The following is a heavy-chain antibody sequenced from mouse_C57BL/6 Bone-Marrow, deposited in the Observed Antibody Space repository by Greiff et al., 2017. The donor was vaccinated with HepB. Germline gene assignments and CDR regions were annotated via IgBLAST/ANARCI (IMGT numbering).Heavy chain of an antibody. Sequence: QVQLQQSGAELVRPGTSVKVSCKASGYAFTNYLIEWVKQRPGQGLEWIGVINPGSGGTNSNDKFKGKATLTADKYSSTAYMQLSSVTSEDSAVYFCNSYDGYFDVWGTGTTVTVSS. CDR2: INPGSGGT. V-gene: IGHV1-54*01. D-gene: IGHD2-12*01. J-gene: IGHJ1*03. CDR1: GYAFTNYL. CDR3: NSYDGYFDV.